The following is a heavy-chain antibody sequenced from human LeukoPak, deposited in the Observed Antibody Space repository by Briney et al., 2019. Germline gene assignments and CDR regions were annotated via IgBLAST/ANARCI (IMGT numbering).Heavy chain of an antibody. V-gene: IGHV1-18*01. CDR2: ISANSGNT. J-gene: IGHJ4*02. D-gene: IGHD2-2*01. Sequence: GASVKVSCKTSGYTFTTYGISWVRQAPGQGLEWMGWISANSGNTNYAQKVQGRVTMTTDTSTSTAYMELRSLRSDDTAVYYCALIPYCTTATCYYFDYWGQGTLVTVSS. CDR3: ALIPYCTTATCYYFDY. CDR1: GYTFTTYG.